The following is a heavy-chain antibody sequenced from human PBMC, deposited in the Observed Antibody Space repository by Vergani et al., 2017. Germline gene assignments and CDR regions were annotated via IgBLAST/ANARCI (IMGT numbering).Heavy chain of an antibody. Sequence: EVQLVESGGGLVQPGGSLRLSCAASGFTFSSYDMHWVRQATGKGLEWVSAIGTAGDTYYPGSVKGRFTISRENAKNSLYLQMNSLRAGDTAVYYCAKGLSIVGATYFDYWGQGTLVTVSS. D-gene: IGHD1-26*01. V-gene: IGHV3-13*04. CDR1: GFTFSSYD. J-gene: IGHJ4*02. CDR3: AKGLSIVGATYFDY. CDR2: IGTAGDT.